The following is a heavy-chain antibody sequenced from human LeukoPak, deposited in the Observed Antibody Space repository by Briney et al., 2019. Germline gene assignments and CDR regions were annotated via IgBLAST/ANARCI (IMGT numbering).Heavy chain of an antibody. J-gene: IGHJ4*02. CDR1: GFTFSSYS. V-gene: IGHV3-21*04. CDR3: ARAKLHPLDYFDY. CDR2: ISSSSSYI. Sequence: PGGSLRLSCAASGFTFSSYSMNWVRQAPGKGLEWVSSISSSSSYIYYADSVKGRFTISRDNAKNSLYLQMNSLRAEDTAVYYCARAKLHPLDYFDYWGQGTLVTVSS. D-gene: IGHD1-7*01.